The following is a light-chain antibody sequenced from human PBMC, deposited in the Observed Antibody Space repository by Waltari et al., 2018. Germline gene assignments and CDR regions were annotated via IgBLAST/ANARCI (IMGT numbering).Light chain of an antibody. Sequence: QSALTQPASVSGSPGQSITISCTGTASDVAFYHYVSWYQQHPGKAPKVIIYDVSERPSGVSNRFSGSKSGNTAYLTISGVQAEDEADYYCNSYTGSSSWVFGGGTKLTV. CDR1: ASDVAFYHY. J-gene: IGLJ3*02. V-gene: IGLV2-14*03. CDR2: DVS. CDR3: NSYTGSSSWV.